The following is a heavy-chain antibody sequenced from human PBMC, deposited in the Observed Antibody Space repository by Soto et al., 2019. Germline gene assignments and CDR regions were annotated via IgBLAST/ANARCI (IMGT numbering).Heavy chain of an antibody. Sequence: PSETLSLTCAVYGGSFSGYYWSWIRQPPGKGLEWIGEINHSGSTNYNPSLKSRVTISVDTSKNQFSLKLSSVTAADTAVYYCARYDSSGYYPTFDYRGQGTLVTVSS. CDR2: INHSGST. J-gene: IGHJ4*02. CDR3: ARYDSSGYYPTFDY. V-gene: IGHV4-34*01. CDR1: GGSFSGYY. D-gene: IGHD3-22*01.